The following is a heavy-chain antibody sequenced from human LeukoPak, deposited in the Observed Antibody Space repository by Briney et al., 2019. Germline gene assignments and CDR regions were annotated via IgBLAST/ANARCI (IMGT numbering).Heavy chain of an antibody. V-gene: IGHV3-7*01. CDR3: ARGQTTFGP. D-gene: IGHD1-7*01. CDR1: GFAFSSYW. J-gene: IGHJ5*02. CDR2: IKRDGSEK. Sequence: TGGSLRLSCAVSGFAFSSYWMSWVRQAPGKGLEWVANIKRDGSEKYYVDSVEGRFTISRDNAKNSLFLQMNSLTAEDTAVYYCARGQTTFGPWGQGTLVIVSS.